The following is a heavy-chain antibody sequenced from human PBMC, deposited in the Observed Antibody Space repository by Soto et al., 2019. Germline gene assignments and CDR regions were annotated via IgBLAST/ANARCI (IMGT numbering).Heavy chain of an antibody. CDR3: AKAACDSCPSFFASESTP. CDR1: GFTFSSYA. J-gene: IGHJ5*02. V-gene: IGHV3-23*01. D-gene: IGHD2-2*01. CDR2: ISGSGGST. Sequence: QLGGSLRLSCAASGFTFSSYAMSWVRQAPGKGLEWVSAISGSGGSTYYADSVKGRFTISRDNSKNTLYLQMNSLRAEDTAVYYCAKAACDSCPSFFASESTPWGQGTLVTVSS.